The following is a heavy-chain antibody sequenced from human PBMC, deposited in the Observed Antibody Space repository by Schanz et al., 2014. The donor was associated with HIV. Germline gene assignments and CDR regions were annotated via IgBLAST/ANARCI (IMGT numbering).Heavy chain of an antibody. CDR3: ATAHYESNIPYF. V-gene: IGHV3-43*01. D-gene: IGHD3-22*01. Sequence: EVHLVESGGVVVQPGGSLRLACVVSGFTFTDYSLHWVRQVPGKGLEWLSVISSDGGHSYYADSVKGRFTISRDNSKNTLFLQMNSLRAEDTAFYYCATAHYESNIPYFWGQGTLVTVSS. CDR2: ISSDGGHS. CDR1: GFTFTDYS. J-gene: IGHJ4*02.